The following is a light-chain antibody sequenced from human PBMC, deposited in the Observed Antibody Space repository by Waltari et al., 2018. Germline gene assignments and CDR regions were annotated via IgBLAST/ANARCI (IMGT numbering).Light chain of an antibody. CDR2: WAS. J-gene: IGKJ3*01. Sequence: DIVMTQSPDSLAVSLGERATINCKSSQSVLYNSNNKNYLAWYQQKPGQPPKLLIYWASTRGSGVPDRFSGSGSGTDFTLTISSLQAEDVAVYYCQQYYSTPFTFGPGTKVDIK. CDR3: QQYYSTPFT. CDR1: QSVLYNSNNKNY. V-gene: IGKV4-1*01.